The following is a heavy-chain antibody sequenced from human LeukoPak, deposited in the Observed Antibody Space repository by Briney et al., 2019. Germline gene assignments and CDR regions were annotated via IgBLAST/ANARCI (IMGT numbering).Heavy chain of an antibody. Sequence: GVSLRLSCAASGVTFSGYGMHWVRQAPGKGLEWVAVISYDGSNKYYADSVKGRFTISRDNSKNTLYLQMNSLRAEDTAVYYCAKEGHTAHAFDIWGQGTMVTVSS. D-gene: IGHD2-21*01. J-gene: IGHJ3*02. CDR2: ISYDGSNK. V-gene: IGHV3-30*18. CDR3: AKEGHTAHAFDI. CDR1: GVTFSGYG.